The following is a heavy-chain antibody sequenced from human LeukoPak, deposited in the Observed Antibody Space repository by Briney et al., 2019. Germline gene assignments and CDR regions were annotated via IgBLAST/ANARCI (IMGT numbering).Heavy chain of an antibody. J-gene: IGHJ4*02. CDR1: GGSISSSSYY. CDR3: ARPYGAAGLD. Sequence: SETLSLTCTVSGGSISSSSYYWGWIRQPPGKGLEWIGSIYYSGSTYYNPSLKSRVTISVDTSKNQFSLKLSSVAAADTAVYYCARPYGAAGLDWGQGTLVTVSS. D-gene: IGHD4-17*01. CDR2: IYYSGST. V-gene: IGHV4-39*01.